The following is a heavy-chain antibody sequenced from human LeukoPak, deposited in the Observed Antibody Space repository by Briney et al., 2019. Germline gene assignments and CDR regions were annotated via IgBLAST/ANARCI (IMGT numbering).Heavy chain of an antibody. CDR2: INHSGST. V-gene: IGHV4-34*01. CDR1: GGSFSGYY. Sequence: SETLSLTCAVYGGSFSGYYWSWIRQPPGKGLEWIGEINHSGSTNYNPSLKSRVTISVDTSKNQFSLKLSSVTAADTAVYYCGRVRGNKAAAGYFGYCGQGTLVTVSS. D-gene: IGHD6-13*01. J-gene: IGHJ4*02. CDR3: GRVRGNKAAAGYFGY.